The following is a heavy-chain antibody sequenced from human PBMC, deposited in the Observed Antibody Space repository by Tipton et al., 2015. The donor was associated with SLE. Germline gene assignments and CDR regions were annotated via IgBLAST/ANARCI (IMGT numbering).Heavy chain of an antibody. CDR3: ARGRQQDY. CDR1: GGSFSVHY. Sequence: TLSLTCAVYGGSFSVHYWSWSWIRQPPGKGLEWIGEINHSGSTNYNPSLKSRVTISVDTSKNQFSLKLSSVTAADTAVYYCARGRQQDYWGQGTLVTVSS. V-gene: IGHV4-34*01. D-gene: IGHD6-13*01. CDR2: INHSGST. J-gene: IGHJ4*02.